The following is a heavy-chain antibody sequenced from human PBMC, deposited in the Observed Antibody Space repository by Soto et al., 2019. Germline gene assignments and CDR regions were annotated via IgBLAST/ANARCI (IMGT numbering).Heavy chain of an antibody. CDR3: ARTRNQYYYDSSGYQGSDY. CDR2: ISSSSSYI. CDR1: GFTFSSYS. J-gene: IGHJ4*02. V-gene: IGHV3-21*01. D-gene: IGHD3-22*01. Sequence: GGSLRLSCAASGFTFSSYSMNWFRQAPGKGLEWVSSISSSSSYIYYADSVKGRFTISRDNAKNSLYLQMNSLRAEDTAVYYCARTRNQYYYDSSGYQGSDYWGQGTLVTVSS.